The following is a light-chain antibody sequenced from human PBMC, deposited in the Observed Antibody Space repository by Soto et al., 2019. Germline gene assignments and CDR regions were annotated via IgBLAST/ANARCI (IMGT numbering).Light chain of an antibody. CDR1: QTVSSF. CDR3: QQYYHAPIT. Sequence: VLTQSPATLSLSPGERATLSCRASQTVSSFLAWYQQKPGQAPRLLIHDSSDRATGIPARFSGSGSGTDFTLTISSLEPEDVAVYYCQQYYHAPITFGQGTRLEIK. J-gene: IGKJ5*01. V-gene: IGKV3-11*01. CDR2: DSS.